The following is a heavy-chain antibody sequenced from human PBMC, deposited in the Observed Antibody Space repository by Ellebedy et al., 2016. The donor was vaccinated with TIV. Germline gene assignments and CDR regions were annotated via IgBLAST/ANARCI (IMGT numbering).Heavy chain of an antibody. J-gene: IGHJ4*02. Sequence: SETLSLTCSVSGASVSSGDYHWSWIRQPPGKGLEWIGQIIDRGNSNYNPSLKSRVTISVDTTRNQFSLELNSVTAADTAVYYCAHYLAGWGGRGNWGQGTLVTVSS. CDR1: GASVSSGDYH. D-gene: IGHD6-19*01. V-gene: IGHV4-61*08. CDR3: AHYLAGWGGRGN. CDR2: IIDRGNS.